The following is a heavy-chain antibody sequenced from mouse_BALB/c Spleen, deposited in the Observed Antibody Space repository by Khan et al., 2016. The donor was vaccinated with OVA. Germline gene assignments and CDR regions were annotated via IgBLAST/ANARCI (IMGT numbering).Heavy chain of an antibody. V-gene: IGHV3-2*02. Sequence: VQLQESGPGLVKPSQSLSLTCTVTGYSITSDYAWNWIRQFPGNKLEWMGYISHRGSTTYNPSLKSLISITRDTSKDPYFLQLKSVTSEATATYYCAIELGRSYAMDYWSQGTSVTVSS. CDR3: AIELGRSYAMDY. CDR2: ISHRGST. J-gene: IGHJ4*01. D-gene: IGHD4-1*01. CDR1: GYSITSDYA.